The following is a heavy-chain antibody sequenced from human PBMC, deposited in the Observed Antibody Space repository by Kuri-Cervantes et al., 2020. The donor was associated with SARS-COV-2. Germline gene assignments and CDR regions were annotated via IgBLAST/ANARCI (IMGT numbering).Heavy chain of an antibody. V-gene: IGHV3-30-3*01. CDR2: ISYDGSNK. Sequence: GESLKISCAASGSTFSSYAMHWVRQAPGKGLEWVAVISYDGSNKYYADSVKGRFTISRDNSKNTLYLQMNSLRAEDTAVYYCARAGGGSYYGWFDPWGQGTLVTVSS. CDR1: GSTFSSYA. CDR3: ARAGGGSYYGWFDP. J-gene: IGHJ5*02. D-gene: IGHD1-26*01.